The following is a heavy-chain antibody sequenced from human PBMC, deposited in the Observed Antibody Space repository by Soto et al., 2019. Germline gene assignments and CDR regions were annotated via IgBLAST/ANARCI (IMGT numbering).Heavy chain of an antibody. CDR1: GGSFSGYY. D-gene: IGHD3-10*01. CDR2: INHSGST. Sequence: SETLSLTCAVXGGSFSGYYWSWIRQPPGKGLEWIGEINHSGSTNYNPSLKSRVTISVDTSKNQFSLKLSSVTAADTAVYYCAREPYGSGSSYFDYWGQGTLVTVSS. V-gene: IGHV4-34*01. J-gene: IGHJ4*02. CDR3: AREPYGSGSSYFDY.